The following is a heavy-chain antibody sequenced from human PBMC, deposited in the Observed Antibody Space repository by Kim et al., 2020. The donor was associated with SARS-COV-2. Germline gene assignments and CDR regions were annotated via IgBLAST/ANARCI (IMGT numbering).Heavy chain of an antibody. Sequence: GGSLRLSCAASGSTFSDSVIHWVRQASGIGLEWVGRIRSKTNSYATTYAESVKGRFTISRDDSKNMAYLQMNSLKTEDTAVYYCTRSRWVAGTDYYYCLDVWGQGTTVTVS. CDR3: TRSRWVAGTDYYYCLDV. CDR1: GSTFSDSV. V-gene: IGHV3-73*01. J-gene: IGHJ6*02. CDR2: IRSKTNSYAT. D-gene: IGHD6-19*01.